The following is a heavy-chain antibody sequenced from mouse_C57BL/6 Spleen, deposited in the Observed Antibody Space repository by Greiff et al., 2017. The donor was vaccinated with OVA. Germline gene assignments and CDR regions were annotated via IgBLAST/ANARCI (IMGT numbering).Heavy chain of an antibody. CDR1: GYSITSGYY. V-gene: IGHV3-6*01. Sequence: EVQLVESGPGLVKPSQSLSLTCSVTGYSITSGYYWNWIRQFPGNKLEWMGYISYDGSNNYNPSLNNRISITRDTSKDQFFLTLNSVTTEDTATDYCARGDYYGSSQGFAYWGQGTLVTVSA. CDR3: ARGDYYGSSQGFAY. CDR2: ISYDGSN. D-gene: IGHD1-1*01. J-gene: IGHJ3*01.